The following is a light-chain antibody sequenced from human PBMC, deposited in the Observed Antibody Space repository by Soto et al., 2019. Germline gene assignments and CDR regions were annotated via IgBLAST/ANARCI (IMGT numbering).Light chain of an antibody. CDR1: QSVSSS. J-gene: IGKJ4*01. V-gene: IGKV3-11*01. Sequence: EIVLTQSPATLSLSPGERATLSCRASQSVSSSLACYQQKPGQAPRLLIYDASNRATGIPARFSGSGSVTDFTLTISSLEPEDFAVYYCQQRSNWPLTFGGGTQVEIK. CDR2: DAS. CDR3: QQRSNWPLT.